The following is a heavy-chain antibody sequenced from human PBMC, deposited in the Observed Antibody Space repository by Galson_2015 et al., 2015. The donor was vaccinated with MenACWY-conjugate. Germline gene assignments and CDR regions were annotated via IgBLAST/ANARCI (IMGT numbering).Heavy chain of an antibody. J-gene: IGHJ6*02. CDR3: ARDLCSGWHDCTEGYYYYGMDV. D-gene: IGHD6-19*01. CDR1: GFTFSSYW. V-gene: IGHV3-7*03. Sequence: SLRLSCAASGFTFSSYWMSWVRQAPGKGLEWVANIKQDGSEKYYVDSVKGRFTIPRDNAKNSLYLQMNSLRAEDTAVYYCARDLCSGWHDCTEGYYYYGMDVWGQGTTVTVSS. CDR2: IKQDGSEK.